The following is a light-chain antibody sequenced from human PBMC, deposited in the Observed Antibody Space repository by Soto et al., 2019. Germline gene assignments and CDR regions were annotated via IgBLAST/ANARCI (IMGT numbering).Light chain of an antibody. CDR2: EVN. J-gene: IGLJ3*02. CDR1: SSDVGGYNS. V-gene: IGLV2-8*01. CDR3: NSHGGSNNFWV. Sequence: QSALTQPPSASGSPGQSVTISCTGTSSDVGGYNSVSWYQQHPGKAPRLMIYEVNKRPSGVPDRFSGSKSGNTASLTVSGLQTEDEADYYCNSHGGSNNFWVFGGGTKLTVL.